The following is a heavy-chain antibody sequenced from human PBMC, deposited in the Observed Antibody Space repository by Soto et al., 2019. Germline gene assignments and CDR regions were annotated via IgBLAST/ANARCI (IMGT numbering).Heavy chain of an antibody. Sequence: SETLSLTCTVSGGAISSSSYYWGWIRQPPGKGLEWIGSIYYSGSTYYNPTLKSRVTISVDTSKNQFSLKLSSVTAADTAVYYCARIGVPAAMYYYYYGMDVWGQGTTVT. V-gene: IGHV4-39*01. CDR3: ARIGVPAAMYYYYYGMDV. D-gene: IGHD2-2*01. CDR2: IYYSGST. CDR1: GGAISSSSYY. J-gene: IGHJ6*02.